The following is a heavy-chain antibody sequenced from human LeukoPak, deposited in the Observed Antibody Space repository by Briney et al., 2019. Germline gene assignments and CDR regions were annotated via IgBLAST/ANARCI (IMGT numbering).Heavy chain of an antibody. Sequence: GESLKISCAASEFIFSSYGMHWVRQAPGKGLEWVAVIWFDGSNQYYADSVKGRFTVSRDNSKNILYLQMNSLRAEDTAVYYCARDPERGFDVWGRGTTVTVSS. CDR1: EFIFSSYG. J-gene: IGHJ6*02. V-gene: IGHV3-33*01. CDR3: ARDPERGFDV. CDR2: IWFDGSNQ.